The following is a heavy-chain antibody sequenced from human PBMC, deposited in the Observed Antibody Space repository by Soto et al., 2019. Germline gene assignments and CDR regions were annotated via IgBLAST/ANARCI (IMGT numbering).Heavy chain of an antibody. CDR3: AMLGGWSGGSSGMDV. D-gene: IGHD6-19*01. J-gene: IGHJ6*02. CDR1: GFTFSSYS. CDR2: ISSSSSTI. V-gene: IGHV3-48*02. Sequence: PGGSLRLSCAASGFTFSSYSMNWVRQAPGKGLEWVSYISSSSSTIYYADSVKGRFTISRDNAKNSLYLQMNSLRDEDTAVYYCAMLGGWSGGSSGMDVWGQGTTVTVS.